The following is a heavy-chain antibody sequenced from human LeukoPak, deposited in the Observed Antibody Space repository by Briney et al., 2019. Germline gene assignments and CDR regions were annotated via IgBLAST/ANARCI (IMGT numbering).Heavy chain of an antibody. CDR2: IYPGDSET. CDR1: GYSFTSYW. J-gene: IGHJ4*02. CDR3: ARQNKDSSGYYYFDY. Sequence: GESLKISCKGSGYSFTSYWIGWVRQMPGKGLEWMTIIYPGDSETRYSPSFQGQVTISADKSIGTTYLQWSSLKASDTAIYYCARQNKDSSGYYYFDYWGQGTLVTVSS. V-gene: IGHV5-51*01. D-gene: IGHD3-22*01.